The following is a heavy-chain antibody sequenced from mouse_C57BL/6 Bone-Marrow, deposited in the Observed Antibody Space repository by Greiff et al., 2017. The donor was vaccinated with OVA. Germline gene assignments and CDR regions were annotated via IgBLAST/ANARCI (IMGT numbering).Heavy chain of an antibody. D-gene: IGHD1-1*01. CDR3: ARGGLTTVVAAYYAMDY. J-gene: IGHJ4*01. CDR2: IWSGGST. Sequence: VMLVESGPGLVQPSQSLSITCTVSGFSLTSYGVHWVRQSPGKGLEWLGVIWSGGSTDYNAAFISRLSISKDNSKSQVFFKMNSLQADDTAIYYCARGGLTTVVAAYYAMDYWGQGTSVTVSS. CDR1: GFSLTSYG. V-gene: IGHV2-2*01.